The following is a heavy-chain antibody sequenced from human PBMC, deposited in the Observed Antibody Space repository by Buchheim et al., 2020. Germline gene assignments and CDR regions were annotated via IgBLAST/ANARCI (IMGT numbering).Heavy chain of an antibody. D-gene: IGHD2-8*01. CDR3: ARGVDTYGQYYFDY. CDR1: GFTFSRHD. Sequence: EVQLVESGGGLAQPGGSLRLSCAASGFTFSRHDMHWVRQATGKGLEWVSTIGTAGDPYYPVSVKGRFTISREDAKHSLHLQMNSLRAGDTAVYYCARGVDTYGQYYFDYWGQGIL. V-gene: IGHV3-13*05. CDR2: IGTAGDP. J-gene: IGHJ4*02.